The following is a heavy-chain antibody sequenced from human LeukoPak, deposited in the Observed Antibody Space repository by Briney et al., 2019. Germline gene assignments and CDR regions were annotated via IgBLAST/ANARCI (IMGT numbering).Heavy chain of an antibody. CDR3: ARGVNFRPNLFGVVIIPVSGFDY. J-gene: IGHJ4*02. CDR2: MNHSGST. Sequence: SETLSLTCAVYGGSFSGYYWSWIRQPPGKGLEWIGEMNHSGSTNYNPSLKSRVTISVDTSKNQFSLKLSSVTAADTAVYYCARGVNFRPNLFGVVIIPVSGFDYWGQGTLVTVSS. V-gene: IGHV4-34*01. D-gene: IGHD3-3*01. CDR1: GGSFSGYY.